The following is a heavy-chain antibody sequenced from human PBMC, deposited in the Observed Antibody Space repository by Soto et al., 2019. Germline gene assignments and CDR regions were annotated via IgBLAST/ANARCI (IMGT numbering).Heavy chain of an antibody. V-gene: IGHV3-23*01. CDR1: GFTFSSYA. D-gene: IGHD2-21*02. J-gene: IGHJ6*03. CDR3: AKDQVQFSLGDPNTWYYYYMDV. CDR2: ISGSGGST. Sequence: GGSLRLSCAASGFTFSSYAMSWVRQAPGKGLEWVSAISGSGGSTYYADSVKGRFTISRDNSKNTLYLQMNSLRAEDTAVYYCAKDQVQFSLGDPNTWYYYYMDVWGKGTTVTVSS.